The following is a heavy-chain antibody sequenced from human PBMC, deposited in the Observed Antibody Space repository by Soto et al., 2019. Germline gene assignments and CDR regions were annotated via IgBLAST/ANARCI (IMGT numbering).Heavy chain of an antibody. Sequence: QVHLVESGGGVVQPGRSLRLSCEGSGFSFSNYGIHWVRQAPGKGLEWVAVISHDGNSHHLADSVRGRFTISRDKSKNTVFLHMTSLRREDSAVYHCVKAQERSAQYFAVVITAFDFWGQGTMGTVSS. CDR3: VKAQERSAQYFAVVITAFDF. CDR2: ISHDGNSH. D-gene: IGHD3-22*01. J-gene: IGHJ3*01. CDR1: GFSFSNYG. V-gene: IGHV3-30*18.